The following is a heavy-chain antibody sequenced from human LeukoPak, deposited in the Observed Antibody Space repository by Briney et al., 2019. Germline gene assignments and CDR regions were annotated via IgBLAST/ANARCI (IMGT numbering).Heavy chain of an antibody. V-gene: IGHV3-7*01. CDR3: ARDYVSGSFGP. D-gene: IGHD3-10*01. CDR1: GFTFSSYW. J-gene: IGHJ5*02. Sequence: GGSLRLSCAASGFTFSSYWMSWVRQAPGKGLEWVANIKQDGSEKYYVDSVKGRFTISRDNAKNTVYLQMNSLRAEDTAVYYCARDYVSGSFGPWGQGTLVTVSS. CDR2: IKQDGSEK.